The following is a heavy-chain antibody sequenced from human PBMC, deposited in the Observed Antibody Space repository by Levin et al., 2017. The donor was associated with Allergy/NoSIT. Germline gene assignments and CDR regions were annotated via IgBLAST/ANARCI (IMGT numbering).Heavy chain of an antibody. V-gene: IGHV3-48*01. CDR2: ISARRTTM. Sequence: HAGGSLRLSCAASGFTFSTYGMIWVRQAPGKGLEWVSYISARRTTMYYADSVKGRFTISRDDAKNTLYLQMSSLRAEDTAVYYCARDEESYGDAFDIWGQGTMVTVSS. J-gene: IGHJ3*02. CDR3: ARDEESYGDAFDI. CDR1: GFTFSTYG. D-gene: IGHD2-8*01.